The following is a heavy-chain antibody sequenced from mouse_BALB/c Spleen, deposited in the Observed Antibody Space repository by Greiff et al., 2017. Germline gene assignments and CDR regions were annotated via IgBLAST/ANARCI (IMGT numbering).Heavy chain of an antibody. CDR3: ASYYDYEAMDY. J-gene: IGHJ4*01. D-gene: IGHD2-1*01. CDR1: GFNIKDTY. Sequence: VQLQHSGAELVKPGASVKLSCTASGFNIKDTYMHWVKQRPEQGLEWIGRIDPANGNTKYDPKFQGKATITADTSSNTAYLQLSSLTSEDTAVYYCASYYDYEAMDYWGQGTSVTVSS. CDR2: IDPANGNT. V-gene: IGHV14-3*02.